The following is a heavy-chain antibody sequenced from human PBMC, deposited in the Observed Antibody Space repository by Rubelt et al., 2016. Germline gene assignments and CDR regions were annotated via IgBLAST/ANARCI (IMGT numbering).Heavy chain of an antibody. Sequence: RSLRLSCAASGFTFSSYAMHWVRQAPGKGLEWVAVISYDGSNKYYADSVKGRFTISGDNSKNTLYLQMNSLRAEDTAVYYCARVPYGDYVWGLLGYWGQGTLVTVSS. V-gene: IGHV3-30*04. J-gene: IGHJ4*02. CDR3: ARVPYGDYVWGLLGY. D-gene: IGHD3-16*01. CDR2: ISYDGSNK. CDR1: GFTFSSYA.